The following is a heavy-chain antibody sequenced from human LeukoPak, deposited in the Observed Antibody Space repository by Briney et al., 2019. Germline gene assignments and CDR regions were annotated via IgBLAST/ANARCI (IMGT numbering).Heavy chain of an antibody. CDR2: IYPGDSYT. D-gene: IGHD1-26*01. CDR1: GYSFTNYW. V-gene: IGHV5-51*01. Sequence: GESLKISCKGSGYSFTNYWIGWVRQMPGKGPERMGIIYPGDSYTSYSPSSQGQVSIFVDKSISTAYLQWSSLKAADAAMYYCARREVGPTLPDYWGQGTLVTVSS. J-gene: IGHJ4*02. CDR3: ARREVGPTLPDY.